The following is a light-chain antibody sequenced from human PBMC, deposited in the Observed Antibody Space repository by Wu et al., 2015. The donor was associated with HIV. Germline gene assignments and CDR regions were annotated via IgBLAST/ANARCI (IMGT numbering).Light chain of an antibody. Sequence: EIVLTQSPGTLSLSPGERATLSCRASQSVSSSYLAWYQQKPGQTPRLLISGASSRATGIPDRFSGSGSGTDFTLTISRLEPEDFAVYYCQQYGRTFGGGTKVEIK. CDR1: QSVSSSY. V-gene: IGKV3-20*01. J-gene: IGKJ4*01. CDR2: GAS. CDR3: QQYGRT.